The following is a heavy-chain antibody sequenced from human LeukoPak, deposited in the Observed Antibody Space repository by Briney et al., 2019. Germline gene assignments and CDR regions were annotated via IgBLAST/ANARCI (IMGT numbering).Heavy chain of an antibody. Sequence: SQTLSLTCTVSGGSISSYYWSWIREPPGKGLEWIGYIYYSGSTNYNPSLKSRVTISVDTSKNQFSLKLSSVTAADTAVYYCARVTHTAMVRGYDYYMDVWGKGTTVTVSS. J-gene: IGHJ6*03. CDR3: ARVTHTAMVRGYDYYMDV. CDR1: GGSISSYY. CDR2: IYYSGST. D-gene: IGHD5-18*01. V-gene: IGHV4-59*01.